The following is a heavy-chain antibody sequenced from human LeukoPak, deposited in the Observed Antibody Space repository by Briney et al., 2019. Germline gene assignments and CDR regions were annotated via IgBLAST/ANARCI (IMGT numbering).Heavy chain of an antibody. CDR2: IRSKANNYAT. Sequence: GGSLRLSCAASGFTFSGSAIHWVRQASGKGLEWVGRIRSKANNYATAYAESVTGRFTISRDDSKNTAYLQMNSLQAEDTAVYYCTTIDEVNRELDYWGQGTLVTVSS. CDR1: GFTFSGSA. J-gene: IGHJ4*02. V-gene: IGHV3-73*01. CDR3: TTIDEVNRELDY. D-gene: IGHD1-26*01.